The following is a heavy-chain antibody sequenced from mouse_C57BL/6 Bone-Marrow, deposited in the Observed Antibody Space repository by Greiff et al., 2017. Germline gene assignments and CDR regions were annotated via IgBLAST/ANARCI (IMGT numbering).Heavy chain of an antibody. Sequence: QVQLQQPGAELARPGASVKLSCKASGYTFTSYGISWVKQRTGQGLEWIGVIYPRSGNTYYNEKFKGKATLTADKSSSTAYMELRSLTSEDSAVYFCARKYFDYWGQGTTLTVSS. V-gene: IGHV1-81*01. CDR2: IYPRSGNT. CDR3: ARKYFDY. CDR1: GYTFTSYG. J-gene: IGHJ2*01.